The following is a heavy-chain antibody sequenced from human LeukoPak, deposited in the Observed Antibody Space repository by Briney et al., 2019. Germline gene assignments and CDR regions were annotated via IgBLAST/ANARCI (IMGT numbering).Heavy chain of an antibody. CDR1: GYSFTSYW. V-gene: IGHV5-51*01. CDR2: IHPGDSDT. Sequence: GESLKISCKGSGYSFTSYWIGWVRQMPGKGLEWMGIIHPGDSDTRYSPSFQGQVTISADKSISTAYLQWSSLKASDTAMYYCARHTCSSTSCYSYYYYYMDVWGKGTTVTVSS. D-gene: IGHD2-2*01. CDR3: ARHTCSSTSCYSYYYYYMDV. J-gene: IGHJ6*03.